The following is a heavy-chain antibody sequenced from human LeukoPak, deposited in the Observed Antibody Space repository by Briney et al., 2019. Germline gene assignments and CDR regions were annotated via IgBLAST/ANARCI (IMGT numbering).Heavy chain of an antibody. CDR2: INYDGSDT. Sequence: PGGSLRLSCSTSGFIFNSSWMHWVRQTPGKGLVWVSSINYDGSDTNYADSVKGRFTISRDNAKNTQYLQMDSLRAEDMAVYYCARETPDIELSQGAFDTWGQGTVVTVSS. J-gene: IGHJ3*02. D-gene: IGHD2-8*01. CDR3: ARETPDIELSQGAFDT. CDR1: GFIFNSSW. V-gene: IGHV3-74*01.